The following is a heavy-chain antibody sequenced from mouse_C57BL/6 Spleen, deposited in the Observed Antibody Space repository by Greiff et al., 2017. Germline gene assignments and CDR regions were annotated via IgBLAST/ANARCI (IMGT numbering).Heavy chain of an antibody. CDR1: GYTFTDYN. CDR3: ARWGYGRGGFAY. J-gene: IGHJ3*01. D-gene: IGHD1-1*01. CDR2: INPNNGGT. V-gene: IGHV1-18*01. Sequence: VQLQQSGPELVKPGASVKIPCKASGYTFTDYNMDWVKQSHGKSLEWIGDINPNNGGTIYNQKFKGKATLTVEKSSSTAYMELRSLTSEDTAVYYCARWGYGRGGFAYWGQGTLVTVSA.